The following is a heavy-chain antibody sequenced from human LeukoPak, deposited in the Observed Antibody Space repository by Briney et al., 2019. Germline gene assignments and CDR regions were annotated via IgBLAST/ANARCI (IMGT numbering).Heavy chain of an antibody. CDR2: IYYSGST. CDR3: ARLGSGSYHYYYMDV. Sequence: SETLSLTCTLSGGSISSYYWSCIRQPPGKGVEWIGYIYYSGSTNYNPSLKSRVTISVDAYKNQFSLQLSSVTAADTAVYYCARLGSGSYHYYYMDVWGKGTTVTVSS. D-gene: IGHD1-26*01. J-gene: IGHJ6*03. V-gene: IGHV4-59*01. CDR1: GGSISSYY.